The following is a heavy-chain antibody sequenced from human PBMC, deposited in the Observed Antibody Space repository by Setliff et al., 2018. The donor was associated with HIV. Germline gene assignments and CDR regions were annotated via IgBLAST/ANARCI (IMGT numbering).Heavy chain of an antibody. Sequence: GGSLRLSCAASGFTFSSYVLHWVRQAPGKGLEWVATIFYDGSRDNYADSVQGRFTVSRENSKNTLYLQMNSLRAEDTAVYYCARGGSYSHGAFDIWGQGTMVTV. CDR3: ARGGSYSHGAFDI. J-gene: IGHJ3*02. CDR2: IFYDGSRD. CDR1: GFTFSSYV. D-gene: IGHD1-26*01. V-gene: IGHV3-30*07.